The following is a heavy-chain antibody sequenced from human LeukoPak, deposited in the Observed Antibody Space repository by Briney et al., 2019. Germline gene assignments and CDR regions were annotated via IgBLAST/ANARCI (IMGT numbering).Heavy chain of an antibody. J-gene: IGHJ4*02. CDR1: GYTLTDCG. D-gene: IGHD1-20*01. CDR3: SREIPSNWYYLDS. Sequence: ASVKVSCKTSGYTLTDCGITWVRQAPGQGLEWMGCIRCYNCDTNYARKLQGRVTMTTDTSPSTAYMQLRSLRSDDTAVYYCSREIPSNWYYLDSWGQGTLITVSS. CDR2: IRCYNCDT. V-gene: IGHV1-18*01.